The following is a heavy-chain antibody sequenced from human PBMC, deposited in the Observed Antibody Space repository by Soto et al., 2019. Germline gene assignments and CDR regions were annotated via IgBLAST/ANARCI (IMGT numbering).Heavy chain of an antibody. CDR1: GSTCSSYS. V-gene: IGHV3-21*01. D-gene: IGHD6-6*01. Sequence: PGGSLRPACAASGSTCSSYSMKWVRQAPGKGLEWVSSISSSSSYIYYADSVKGRFTISRDNAKNSLYLQMNSLRAEDTAGYYCARVSSPDYYYYGMDVWGQGTTVTVSS. CDR2: ISSSSSYI. J-gene: IGHJ6*02. CDR3: ARVSSPDYYYYGMDV.